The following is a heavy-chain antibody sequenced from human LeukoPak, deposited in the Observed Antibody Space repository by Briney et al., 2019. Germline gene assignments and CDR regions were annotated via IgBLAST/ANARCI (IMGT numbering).Heavy chain of an antibody. Sequence: GGSLRLSCAASGFTFSSYWMSWVRQAPGKGLEWVANIKQDGSEKYYVDSVKDRFTISRDNAKNSLYLQMNSLRAEDTAVYYCARDSSGWYGAFDIWGQGTMVTVSS. CDR2: IKQDGSEK. CDR1: GFTFSSYW. V-gene: IGHV3-7*01. CDR3: ARDSSGWYGAFDI. D-gene: IGHD6-19*01. J-gene: IGHJ3*02.